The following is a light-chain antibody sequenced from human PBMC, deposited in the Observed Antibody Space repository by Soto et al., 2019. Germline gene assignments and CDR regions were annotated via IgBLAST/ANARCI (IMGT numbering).Light chain of an antibody. CDR2: GAS. J-gene: IGKJ4*01. V-gene: IGKV3-20*01. CDR1: QSVSSSD. CDR3: QQYGSSPA. Sequence: EIVLTQSPGTLSLSPGERATLSCRASQSVSSSDLAWYQQKPGQAPGLLIYGASSRATGIPDRFSGSGSGTDFTLTISRLEPEDFAVYYCQQYGSSPAFGGGTKVEIK.